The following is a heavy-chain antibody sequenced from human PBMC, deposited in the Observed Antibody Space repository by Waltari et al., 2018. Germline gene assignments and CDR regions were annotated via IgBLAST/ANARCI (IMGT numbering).Heavy chain of an antibody. J-gene: IGHJ4*02. V-gene: IGHV1-69*14. CDR3: ARYDSSGYPTDY. CDR2: IIPILGTA. CDR1: GGTFSSYA. D-gene: IGHD3-22*01. Sequence: QVQLVQSGAEVKKPGSSVKVSCKASGGTFSSYAISWVRQAPGQGLEWMGGIIPILGTANYAQKFQGRVTSTADKTTSTAYMELSSLRSEDTAVYYCARYDSSGYPTDYWGQGTLVTVSS.